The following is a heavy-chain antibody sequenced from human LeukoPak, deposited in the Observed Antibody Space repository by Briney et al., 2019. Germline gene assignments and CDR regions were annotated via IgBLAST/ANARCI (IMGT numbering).Heavy chain of an antibody. CDR1: GFTFSSYW. J-gene: IGHJ4*02. D-gene: IGHD3-9*01. CDR2: IKQDGSEK. Sequence: GGSLRLSCAASGFTFSSYWMSWVRQAPGKGLEWVANIKQDGSEKYYVDSVKGRFTISRDNAKNSLYLQMNSLRAEDTAVYYCARPRYFDWLLEGEYFDYWGQGTLVTVSS. V-gene: IGHV3-7*01. CDR3: ARPRYFDWLLEGEYFDY.